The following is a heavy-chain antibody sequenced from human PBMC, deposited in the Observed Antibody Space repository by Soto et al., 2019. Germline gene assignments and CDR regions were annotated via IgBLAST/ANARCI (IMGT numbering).Heavy chain of an antibody. J-gene: IGHJ3*02. V-gene: IGHV4-59*01. D-gene: IGHD2-15*01. CDR3: ARDRGSLGYCSGGSCPDAFDI. CDR1: GGSISSYY. Sequence: QVQLQESGPGLVKPSETLSLTYTVSGGSISSYYWSWIRQPPGKGLEWIGYIYYSGSTNYNPSLKRRVTIAVDTSKNQFSLKLSSVTAADTAVYYCARDRGSLGYCSGGSCPDAFDIWGQGTMVTVSS. CDR2: IYYSGST.